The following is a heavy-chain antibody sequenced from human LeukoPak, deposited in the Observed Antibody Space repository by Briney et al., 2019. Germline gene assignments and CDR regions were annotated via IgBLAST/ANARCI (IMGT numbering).Heavy chain of an antibody. CDR2: IYTTGST. CDR3: ARDFVRQQLVRRHLRSNWFDP. J-gene: IGHJ5*02. CDR1: GDSISSGSFC. D-gene: IGHD6-13*01. Sequence: PSETLSLTCTVSGDSISSGSFCWSWIRQPAGKGLDWIGHIYTTGSTNYNPSLKSRVTISVDTSKNQFSLKLSSVTAADTAVYYCARDFVRQQLVRRHLRSNWFDPWGQGTLVAVSS. V-gene: IGHV4-61*09.